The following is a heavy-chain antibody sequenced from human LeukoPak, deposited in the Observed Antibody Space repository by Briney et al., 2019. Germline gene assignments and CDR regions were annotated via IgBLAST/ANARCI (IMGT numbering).Heavy chain of an antibody. CDR2: ISCDGSNK. CDR1: GFTFSSYA. D-gene: IGHD5-12*01. CDR3: ALGVATIAADY. Sequence: GRSLRLSCAASGFTFSSYAMHWVRQAPGKGLEWVAVISCDGSNKYYADSVKGRFTISRDNSKNTLYLQMNSLRAEDTAVYYCALGVATIAADYWGQGTLATVSS. V-gene: IGHV3-30-3*01. J-gene: IGHJ4*02.